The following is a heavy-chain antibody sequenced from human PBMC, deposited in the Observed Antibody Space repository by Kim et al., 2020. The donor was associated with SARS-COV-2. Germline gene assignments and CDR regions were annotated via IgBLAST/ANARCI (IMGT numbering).Heavy chain of an antibody. CDR3: ARVDCSSTSCYEDY. CDR2: IWYDGSNK. V-gene: IGHV3-33*01. CDR1: GFTFSSYG. Sequence: GGSLRLSCAASGFTFSSYGMHWVRQAPGKGLEWVAVIWYDGSNKYYADSVKGRFTISRDNSKNTLYLQMNSLRAEDTAVYYCARVDCSSTSCYEDYWGQGTLVTVSS. J-gene: IGHJ4*02. D-gene: IGHD2-2*01.